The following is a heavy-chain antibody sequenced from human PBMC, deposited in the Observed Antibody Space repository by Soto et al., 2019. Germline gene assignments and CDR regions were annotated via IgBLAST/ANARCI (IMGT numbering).Heavy chain of an antibody. D-gene: IGHD1-7*01. CDR1: GFTFSSYS. Sequence: GGSLRLSCAAAGFTFSSYSMSWVRQARGKGLEWVSHITGSAGTTYYADSVKGRFTISRDSSRNMLYLQMNSLRAEDTALYYCAKGIQVNWHYDAFHIWGQGTIVTVSS. CDR3: AKGIQVNWHYDAFHI. CDR2: ITGSAGTT. V-gene: IGHV3-23*01. J-gene: IGHJ3*02.